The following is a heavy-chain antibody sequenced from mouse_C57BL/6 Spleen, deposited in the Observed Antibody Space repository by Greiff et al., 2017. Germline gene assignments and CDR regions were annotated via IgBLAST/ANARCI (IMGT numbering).Heavy chain of an antibody. Sequence: QVKLQQSGAELVKPGASVKISCKASGYAFSSYWMNWVKQRPGKGLEWIGQIYPGDGDTNYNGKFKGKATLTADKSAITADMQLSSLTSEDSAVYFCATYYGYDGGDYYAMDYWGQGTSVTVSS. V-gene: IGHV1-80*01. J-gene: IGHJ4*01. CDR2: IYPGDGDT. D-gene: IGHD2-9*01. CDR1: GYAFSSYW. CDR3: ATYYGYDGGDYYAMDY.